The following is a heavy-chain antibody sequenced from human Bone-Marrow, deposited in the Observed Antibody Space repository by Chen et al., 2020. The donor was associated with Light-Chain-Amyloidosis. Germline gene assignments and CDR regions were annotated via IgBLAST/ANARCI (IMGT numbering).Heavy chain of an antibody. CDR1: GYTFTGYY. V-gene: IGHV1-2*02. Sequence: QVQLVQSGAEVKKPGASVKVSCKASGYTFTGYYMHWVRQAPGQGLEWMGWLNPNSGGTNYAQKFQGRVTMTRDTSISTAYMELSRLRSDDTAVYYCARGAERGYSGYESTNFDYWGQGTLVTVSS. D-gene: IGHD5-12*01. CDR2: LNPNSGGT. CDR3: ARGAERGYSGYESTNFDY. J-gene: IGHJ4*02.